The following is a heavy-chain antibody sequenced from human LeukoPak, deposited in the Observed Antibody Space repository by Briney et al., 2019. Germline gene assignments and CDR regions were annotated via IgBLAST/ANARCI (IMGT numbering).Heavy chain of an antibody. D-gene: IGHD1-7*01. Sequence: SETLPLTCTVSGGSISSYYWSWIRQPPGKGLEWIGYIYYSGSANYNPSLKSRVTISVDTSKNQFSLKLSSVTAADTAVYYCARQGITGTYIDYWGQGTLLTVSS. V-gene: IGHV4-59*08. CDR2: IYYSGSA. J-gene: IGHJ4*02. CDR3: ARQGITGTYIDY. CDR1: GGSISSYY.